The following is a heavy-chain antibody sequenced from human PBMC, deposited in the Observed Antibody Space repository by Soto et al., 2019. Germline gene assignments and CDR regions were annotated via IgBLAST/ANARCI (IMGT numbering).Heavy chain of an antibody. CDR2: IYSGGST. D-gene: IGHD5-18*01. Sequence: GSLRLSCAASGFTVSSNYMSWVRQAPGKGLEWVSVIYSGGSTYYADSVKGRFTISRDNSKNTLYLQMNSLRAEDTAVYYCARDYSSYGPFDYWGQGTLVTGSS. CDR1: GFTVSSNY. J-gene: IGHJ4*02. V-gene: IGHV3-66*01. CDR3: ARDYSSYGPFDY.